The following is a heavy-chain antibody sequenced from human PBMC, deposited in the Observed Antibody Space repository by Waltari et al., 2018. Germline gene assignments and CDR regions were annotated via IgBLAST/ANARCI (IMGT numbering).Heavy chain of an antibody. CDR2: IYHSGST. Sequence: QVQLQESGPGLVKPSQTLSLTCTVSGGSISSGGYYWSWIRPHPGKGLEWIGYIYHSGSTYYNPSLKSRVTISVDRSKNQFSLKLSSVTAADTAVYYCARAPYYYDISAFDIWGQGTMVTVSS. D-gene: IGHD3-22*01. CDR3: ARAPYYYDISAFDI. CDR1: GGSISSGGYY. J-gene: IGHJ3*02. V-gene: IGHV4-31*03.